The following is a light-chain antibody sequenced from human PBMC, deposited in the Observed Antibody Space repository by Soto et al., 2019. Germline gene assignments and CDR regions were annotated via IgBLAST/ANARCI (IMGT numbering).Light chain of an antibody. Sequence: QSVLTQPPSASATPGQRVTMSCSGSNIGSRSVYWYQHLPGTAPQLLIYSTDLRPSGVPDRFSGSKSGTSASLAISGLQSEDEANYYCATWDYSLNGWVFGGGTKLTVL. CDR1: NIGSRS. J-gene: IGLJ3*02. CDR3: ATWDYSLNGWV. CDR2: STD. V-gene: IGLV1-44*01.